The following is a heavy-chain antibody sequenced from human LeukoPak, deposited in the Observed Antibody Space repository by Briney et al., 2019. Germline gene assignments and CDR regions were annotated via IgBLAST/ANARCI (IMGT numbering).Heavy chain of an antibody. J-gene: IGHJ4*02. V-gene: IGHV4-4*09. CDR2: IYTSGST. D-gene: IGHD1-26*01. CDR1: GGSISSYY. CDR3: GRNANSGSYFPFDY. Sequence: SETLSLTCTVSGGSISSYYWSWIRQPPGKGLEWIGYIYTSGSTNYNPSLKSRVTISVDTSKNQFSLKLSSVTAADTAVYYCGRNANSGSYFPFDYWGQGTLVTVSS.